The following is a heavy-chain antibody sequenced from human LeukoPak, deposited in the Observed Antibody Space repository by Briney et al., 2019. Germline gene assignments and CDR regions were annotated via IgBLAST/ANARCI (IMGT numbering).Heavy chain of an antibody. CDR1: GFTFSNYE. D-gene: IGHD5/OR15-5a*01. CDR3: ARDVYDRGIYYYYGMDV. J-gene: IGHJ6*02. Sequence: GGSLRLSCAASGFTFSNYEFNWVRQAPGRGLEWVSYISISGSSTSYADSVKGRFTISRDNAKNSLFMEMNSLRAEDTAAYYCARDVYDRGIYYYYGMDVWGQGTTVTVSS. CDR2: ISISGSST. V-gene: IGHV3-48*03.